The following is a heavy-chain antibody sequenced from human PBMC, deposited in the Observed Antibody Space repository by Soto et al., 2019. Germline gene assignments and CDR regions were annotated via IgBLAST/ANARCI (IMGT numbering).Heavy chain of an antibody. CDR1: GGSSSGYY. Sequence: SETLSLTCAVYGGSSSGYYWSWIRQPPGKGLEWIGEINHSGSTNYNPSLKSRVTISVDTSKNQFSLKLSSVTAADTAVYYCARGLTAKWGQGTLVTVSS. CDR2: INHSGST. D-gene: IGHD5-18*01. J-gene: IGHJ4*02. V-gene: IGHV4-34*01. CDR3: ARGLTAK.